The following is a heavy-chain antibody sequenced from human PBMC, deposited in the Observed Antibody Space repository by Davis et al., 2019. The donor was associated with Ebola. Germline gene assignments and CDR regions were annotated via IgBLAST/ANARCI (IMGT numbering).Heavy chain of an antibody. Sequence: AASVKVSCKASGYTFTSYGISWVRQAPGQGLEWMGWINAGNGNTKYSQKFQGRVTITRDTSASTAYMELSSLRSEDTAVYYCASPVFSELPRSYYYYGMDVWGQGTTVTVSS. CDR3: ASPVFSELPRSYYYYGMDV. V-gene: IGHV1-3*01. CDR2: INAGNGNT. CDR1: GYTFTSYG. J-gene: IGHJ6*02. D-gene: IGHD1-26*01.